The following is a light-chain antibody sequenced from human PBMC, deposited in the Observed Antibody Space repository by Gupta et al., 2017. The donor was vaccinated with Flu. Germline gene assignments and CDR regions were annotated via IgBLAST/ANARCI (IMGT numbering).Light chain of an antibody. CDR2: EDN. CDR3: QSYEV. J-gene: IGLJ3*02. Sequence: NFMLTQSHSVSEYPGRTVTISCTRSSGSIASNYVHWYQQRPGTSPTTVIYEDNQRPSGVPHRFYGSIDSSSNSASLTISGVKTEDEADYDGQSYEVFGGGTKLTVL. V-gene: IGLV6-57*01. CDR1: SGSIASNY.